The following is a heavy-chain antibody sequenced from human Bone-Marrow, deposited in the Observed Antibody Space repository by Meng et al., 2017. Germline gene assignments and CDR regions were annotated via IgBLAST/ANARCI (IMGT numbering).Heavy chain of an antibody. Sequence: GESLKISCAASGFTFSSYGMHWVRQAPGKGLEWVAVIWYDGSNKYYADSVKGRFTISRDNSKNTLYLQMNSLRAEDTAVYYCAKDPGIAAAGTQFYWGQGTLVTVSS. CDR3: AKDPGIAAAGTQFY. J-gene: IGHJ4*02. CDR1: GFTFSSYG. D-gene: IGHD6-13*01. CDR2: IWYDGSNK. V-gene: IGHV3-33*06.